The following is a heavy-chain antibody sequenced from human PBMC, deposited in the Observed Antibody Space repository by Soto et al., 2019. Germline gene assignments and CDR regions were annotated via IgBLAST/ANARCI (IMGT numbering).Heavy chain of an antibody. CDR1: GFTFSSYG. CDR3: AKEAAMIVVVIEYFDY. Sequence: QPWGSLRLSCAASGFTFSSYGMHWFRQAPGKGLEWVAVISYDGSNKYYADSVKGRFTISRDNSKNTLYLQMNSLRAEGTAVYYCAKEAAMIVVVIEYFDYWGKGTLVTVAS. D-gene: IGHD3-22*01. CDR2: ISYDGSNK. J-gene: IGHJ4*02. V-gene: IGHV3-30*18.